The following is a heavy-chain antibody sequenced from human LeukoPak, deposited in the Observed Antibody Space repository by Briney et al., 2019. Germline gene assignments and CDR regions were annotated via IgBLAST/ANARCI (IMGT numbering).Heavy chain of an antibody. J-gene: IGHJ4*02. V-gene: IGHV1-69*01. Sequence: SVKVSCKASAGTFSRYAISWVRQAPGQGLEWMGGIIPMFRTANYAQKFQGRVTITADESTSTAYMELTSLRSEDTAVYYCARDATLYDSSAYYYLWWGQGTLVTVSS. D-gene: IGHD3-22*01. CDR2: IIPMFRTA. CDR1: AGTFSRYA. CDR3: ARDATLYDSSAYYYLW.